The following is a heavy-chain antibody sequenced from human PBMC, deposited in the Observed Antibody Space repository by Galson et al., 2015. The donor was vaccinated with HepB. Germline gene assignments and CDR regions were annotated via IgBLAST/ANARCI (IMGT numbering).Heavy chain of an antibody. Sequence: SLRLSCAASGFTFNNYGIHWVRQAPGKGLEWVAFIRSDGSDKYYADSVKGRFTISRDNSKNTLDLQMISLRAEDTAVYYCAKDTFPGTGWYQEYDYWGQGTLVTVSS. V-gene: IGHV3-30*02. CDR2: IRSDGSDK. CDR1: GFTFNNYG. J-gene: IGHJ4*02. CDR3: AKDTFPGTGWYQEYDY. D-gene: IGHD6-19*01.